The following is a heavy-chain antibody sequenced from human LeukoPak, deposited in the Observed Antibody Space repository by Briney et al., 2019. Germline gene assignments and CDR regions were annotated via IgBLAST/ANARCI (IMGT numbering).Heavy chain of an antibody. CDR1: GITFSNSW. CDR3: ARDVAYSAFDY. CDR2: IRPDGSEG. D-gene: IGHD2-21*01. J-gene: IGHJ4*02. V-gene: IGHV3-7*01. Sequence: GGSLRLSCTTSGITFSNSWMSWVRQAPGKGLEWVATIRPDGSEGYYTDSVRGRFTISRDNSKNSFYLQMSSLRAEDTGIFYCARDVAYSAFDYWGQGTLVTVSS.